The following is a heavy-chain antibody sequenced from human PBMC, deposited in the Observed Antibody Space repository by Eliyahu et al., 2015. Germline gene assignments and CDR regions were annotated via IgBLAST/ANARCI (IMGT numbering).Heavy chain of an antibody. CDR1: GFSISGGYY. Sequence: QVQLQESGPGLVKPSETLSLTCAXSGFSISGGYYWGWIRQPPGKGLEWIGGIYDSGSTYYNPSLKSRVTISLATSKNQVSLGLTSVTAADTAIYYCARGPIAAPPYWGQGTLVTVSS. J-gene: IGHJ4*02. CDR2: IYDSGST. D-gene: IGHD6-13*01. CDR3: ARGPIAAPPY. V-gene: IGHV4-38-2*01.